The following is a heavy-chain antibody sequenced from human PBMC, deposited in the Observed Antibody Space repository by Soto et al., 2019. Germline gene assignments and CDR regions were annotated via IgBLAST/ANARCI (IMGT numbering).Heavy chain of an antibody. CDR2: ILHSGST. J-gene: IGHJ6*02. CDR3: ARAGYYYGMDV. CDR1: GGSISSGGYS. V-gene: IGHV4-30-2*01. Sequence: QLQLQESGSGLVKPSETLSLTCAVSGGSISSGGYSWSWIRQPPGKGLEWIGYILHSGSTYYNPSLKSRVTISVDTSKNQCSVKMNSVTAADTAVYYCARAGYYYGMDVWGQGTTVTVSS.